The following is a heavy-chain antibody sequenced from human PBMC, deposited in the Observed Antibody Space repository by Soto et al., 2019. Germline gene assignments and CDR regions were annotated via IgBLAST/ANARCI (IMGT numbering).Heavy chain of an antibody. V-gene: IGHV4-31*03. J-gene: IGHJ4*02. D-gene: IGHD1-1*01. CDR3: ARWPQLEPRFDY. CDR1: GGSISSGGYY. CDR2: IYYSGST. Sequence: QVQLQESGPGLVKPSQTLSLTCTVSGGSISSGGYYWSWIRQHPGKGLEWIGYIYYSGSTYYNPSLRRRVTISVATSKNQFSLKLSSVTAADTAVYYCARWPQLEPRFDYWGQGTLVTVSS.